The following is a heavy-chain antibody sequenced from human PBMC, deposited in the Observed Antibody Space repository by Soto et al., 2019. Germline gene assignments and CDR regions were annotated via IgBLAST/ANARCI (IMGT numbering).Heavy chain of an antibody. D-gene: IGHD5-12*01. CDR2: ISYDGSNK. CDR1: GFTFSSYA. CDR3: ARDPGTDGYNLGYFDY. V-gene: IGHV3-30-3*01. Sequence: QVQLVESGGGVVQPGGSLRLSCAASGFTFSSYAMHWVRQAPGKGLEWVAVISYDGSNKYYADSVKGRFTISRDNSKNTLYLQMNSLRAEDTAVYYCARDPGTDGYNLGYFDYWGQGTLVTVSS. J-gene: IGHJ4*02.